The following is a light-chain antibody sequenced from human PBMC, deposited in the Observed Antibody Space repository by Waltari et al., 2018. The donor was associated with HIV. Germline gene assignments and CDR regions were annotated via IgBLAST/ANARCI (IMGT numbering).Light chain of an antibody. J-gene: IGKJ2*01. Sequence: DLQMTQSPSPLSASVGDRVTIICRASQSISNYLNWYQQKPGKAPNLLIHAASSLQSGVPSRFSGGGSGTDFTLTISSLQPEDFATYYCQQSYNTPRTFGQGTKLEI. CDR1: QSISNY. CDR2: AAS. CDR3: QQSYNTPRT. V-gene: IGKV1-39*01.